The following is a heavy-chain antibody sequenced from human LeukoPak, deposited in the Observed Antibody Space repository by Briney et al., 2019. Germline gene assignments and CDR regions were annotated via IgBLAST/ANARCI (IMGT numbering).Heavy chain of an antibody. D-gene: IGHD6-19*01. CDR2: IHSGGST. V-gene: IGHV3-66*01. CDR3: ARDRGIAVAGPLDY. CDR1: GFTVSSNF. Sequence: GGSLRLSCAASGFTVSSNFMSWVRQAPGKGLEWVSVIHSGGSTYHADSVKGRFTISRDNSKNTLYVQMNSLRAEDTAVYYCARDRGIAVAGPLDYWGQGTLVTVSS. J-gene: IGHJ4*02.